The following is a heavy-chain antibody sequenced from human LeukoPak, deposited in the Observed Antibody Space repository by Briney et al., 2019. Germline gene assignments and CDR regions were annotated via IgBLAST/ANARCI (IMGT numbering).Heavy chain of an antibody. CDR3: AKGRFYDSSGSPIDH. CDR1: GFTYSSYW. V-gene: IGHV3-30*02. D-gene: IGHD3-22*01. CDR2: TRHDGNIK. J-gene: IGHJ4*02. Sequence: GGSLRLSFAASGFTYSSYWMSWVRQAPGKGLEWVAFTRHDGNIKYFADSVKGRFTISRDTSTNILYLQMNSLRTEDTAFYYCAKGRFYDSSGSPIDHWGQGTLVTVSS.